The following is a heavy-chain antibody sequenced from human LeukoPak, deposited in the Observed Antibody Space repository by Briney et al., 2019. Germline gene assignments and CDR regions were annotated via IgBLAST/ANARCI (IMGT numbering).Heavy chain of an antibody. CDR2: ISGSGGST. CDR3: ARGFGGYDYYYYYGMDV. J-gene: IGHJ6*02. V-gene: IGHV3-23*01. CDR1: GFTFSSYA. Sequence: PGGSLRLSCAASGFTFSSYAMSWVRQAPGNGLEWVSAISGSGGSTYYADSVKGRFTISRDNSRHTLYLQMNSLRAEDTAIYYCARGFGGYDYYYYYGMDVWGQGTTVTVSS. D-gene: IGHD5-12*01.